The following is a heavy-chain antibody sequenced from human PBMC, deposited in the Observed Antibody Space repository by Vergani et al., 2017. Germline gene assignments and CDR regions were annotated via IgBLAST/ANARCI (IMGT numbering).Heavy chain of an antibody. CDR1: GYTFTSYY. J-gene: IGHJ6*02. CDR3: AREGIVPAARSYYYYGMDV. Sequence: QVQLVQSGAEVKKPGASVKVSCKASGYTFTSYYMHWVRQAPGQGLEWMGIINPSGGSTSYAQKFRGRVTMTRDTSTSTVYMELSSLRSEDTAVYYWAREGIVPAARSYYYYGMDVWGQGTTVTVSS. CDR2: INPSGGST. D-gene: IGHD2-2*01. V-gene: IGHV1-46*01.